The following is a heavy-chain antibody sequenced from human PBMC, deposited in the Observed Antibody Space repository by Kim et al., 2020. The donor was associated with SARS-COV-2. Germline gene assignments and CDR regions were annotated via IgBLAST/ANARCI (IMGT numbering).Heavy chain of an antibody. V-gene: IGHV4-34*01. Sequence: SETLSLTCAVYGGSFSGYYWSWIRQPPGKGLEWIGEINHSGSTNYNPSLKSRVTISVDTSKNQFSLKLSSVTAADTAVYYCATLPGYSSSWYGGGDYWGQGTLVTVSS. CDR1: GGSFSGYY. CDR3: ATLPGYSSSWYGGGDY. D-gene: IGHD6-13*01. J-gene: IGHJ4*02. CDR2: INHSGST.